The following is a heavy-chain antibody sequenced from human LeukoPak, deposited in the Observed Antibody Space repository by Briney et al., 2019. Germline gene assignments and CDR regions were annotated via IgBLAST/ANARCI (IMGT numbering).Heavy chain of an antibody. V-gene: IGHV3-7*01. Sequence: GGSLRLSCAASGFTFSSYWMSWVRQAPGKGLEWVANIKQGGSEKYYVDSVKGRFTISRDNAKNSLYLQMNSLRAEDTAVYYCARIGYGLRFLEWLSVFDYWGQGTLVTVSS. CDR3: ARIGYGLRFLEWLSVFDY. CDR2: IKQGGSEK. D-gene: IGHD3-3*01. CDR1: GFTFSSYW. J-gene: IGHJ4*02.